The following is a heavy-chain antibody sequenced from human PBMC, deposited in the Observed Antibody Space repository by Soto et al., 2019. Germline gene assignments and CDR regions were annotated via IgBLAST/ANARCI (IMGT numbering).Heavy chain of an antibody. D-gene: IGHD6-13*01. J-gene: IGHJ5*02. Sequence: QVQLQESGPGLVKPSETLSLTCTVSGGSISSYYWSWIRQPAGKGLEWIGRIYTSGSTNYNPSIKSGVPMSVDASKNQCSLKLGSVTAAGTAVYYCARGYSSSCRGADWFDPWGQGTLVTVSS. V-gene: IGHV4-4*07. CDR1: GGSISSYY. CDR2: IYTSGST. CDR3: ARGYSSSCRGADWFDP.